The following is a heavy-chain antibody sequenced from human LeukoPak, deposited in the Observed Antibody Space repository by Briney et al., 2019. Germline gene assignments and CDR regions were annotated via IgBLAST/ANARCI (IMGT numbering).Heavy chain of an antibody. J-gene: IGHJ4*02. CDR3: ARPLEHPPSFDY. CDR1: GGSFSGYY. V-gene: IGHV4-34*01. Sequence: SETLSLTCAVYGGSFSGYYWGWIRQPPGKGLEWVGEINHSGSTNYNPSLKSRVTISVDTSQNQFSLKLSSVTAADTAVYYCARPLEHPPSFDYWGQGTLVTVSS. CDR2: INHSGST. D-gene: IGHD3-3*01.